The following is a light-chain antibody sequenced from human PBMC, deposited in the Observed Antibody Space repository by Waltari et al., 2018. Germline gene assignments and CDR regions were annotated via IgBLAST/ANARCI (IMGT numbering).Light chain of an antibody. CDR3: AAWHDSLNGPV. J-gene: IGLJ3*02. CDR1: SSNIGSNT. Sequence: QSVLTQPPSASGPPGPRVPISCSGSSSNIGSNTVNGYQQIPGTAPKLLIYSNNQRPSGVPDRFSGSKSGTSASLAISGLQSEDEADYYCAAWHDSLNGPVFGGGTKLTVL. V-gene: IGLV1-44*01. CDR2: SNN.